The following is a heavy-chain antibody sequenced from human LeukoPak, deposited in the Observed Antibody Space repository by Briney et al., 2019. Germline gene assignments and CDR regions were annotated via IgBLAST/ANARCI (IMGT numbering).Heavy chain of an antibody. CDR3: AKDAQRGFDYSNSLEY. V-gene: IGHV3-21*01. CDR2: ISSSSSYI. Sequence: PGGSLRLSCAASGFTFSSYSMNWVRQAPGKGLEWVSSISSSSSYIYYADSVKGRFTISRDNSQNTVYLQMNSLRVEDTAVYFCAKDAQRGFDYSNSLEYWGQGTLVTVSS. D-gene: IGHD4-11*01. CDR1: GFTFSSYS. J-gene: IGHJ4*02.